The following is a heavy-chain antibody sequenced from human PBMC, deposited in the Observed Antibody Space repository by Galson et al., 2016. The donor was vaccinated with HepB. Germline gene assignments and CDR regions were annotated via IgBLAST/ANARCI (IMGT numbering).Heavy chain of an antibody. CDR2: ITGSPLSV. CDR3: AKDRQVTY. V-gene: IGHV3-23*01. Sequence: SLRLSCAAAGFTFSSYTLTWVRQAPGQGLEWVSSITGSPLSVFYADSVRGRFTISRDDSKNRLSLQMDSLRAEDTDVYYCAKDRQVTYWGQGTLVTVSS. J-gene: IGHJ4*02. D-gene: IGHD3-10*01. CDR1: GFTFSSYT.